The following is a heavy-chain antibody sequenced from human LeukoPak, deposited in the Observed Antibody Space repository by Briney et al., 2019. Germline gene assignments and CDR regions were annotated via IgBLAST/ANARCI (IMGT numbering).Heavy chain of an antibody. CDR3: ASGEVQVGATNAFRY. Sequence: SETLSLTCTVSGGSFSSYYWSWIRQSPGKGLEWIGYIYYSGTTNYSPSLKSRVTISLDTSKNQFSLMLTSVRAADTAVYYCASGEVQVGATNAFRYWGQGTLVTVSS. V-gene: IGHV4-59*01. J-gene: IGHJ4*02. D-gene: IGHD1-26*01. CDR1: GGSFSSYY. CDR2: IYYSGTT.